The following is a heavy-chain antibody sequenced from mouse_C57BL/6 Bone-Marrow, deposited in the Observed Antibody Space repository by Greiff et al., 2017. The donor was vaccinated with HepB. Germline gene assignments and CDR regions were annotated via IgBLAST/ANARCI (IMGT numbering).Heavy chain of an antibody. V-gene: IGHV1-59*01. Sequence: VQLQQPGAELVRPGTSVKLSCKASGYTFTSYWMPWVKQRPGQGLEWIGVIDPSDSYTNYNQKFKGKATLTVDTSSSTAYMQLSSLTSEDSAVYYCASYYSNCFAYWGQGTLVTVSA. D-gene: IGHD2-5*01. CDR2: IDPSDSYT. J-gene: IGHJ3*01. CDR1: GYTFTSYW. CDR3: ASYYSNCFAY.